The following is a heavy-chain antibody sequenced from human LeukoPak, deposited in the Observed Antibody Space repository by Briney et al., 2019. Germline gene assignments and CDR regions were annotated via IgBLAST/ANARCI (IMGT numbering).Heavy chain of an antibody. CDR2: ISPNSGGT. D-gene: IGHD1-26*01. Sequence: EASVKVSCKASGYTFINYAMNWVRQAPGQGLEWMGWISPNSGGTNYAQKFQGRVTMTRDTPISTAYMELSRLRSDDTAVYYCARDYGSYSDYWGQGTLVTVSS. V-gene: IGHV1-2*02. CDR1: GYTFINYA. J-gene: IGHJ4*02. CDR3: ARDYGSYSDY.